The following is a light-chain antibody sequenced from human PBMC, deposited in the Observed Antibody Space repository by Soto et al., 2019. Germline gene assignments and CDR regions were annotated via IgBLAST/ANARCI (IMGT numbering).Light chain of an antibody. J-gene: IGKJ4*01. V-gene: IGKV1-27*01. Sequence: DIQMTQSPSSRSAPLGHSLTITSRAIQAISGYLAWNRRSRGKVPKLLILAASTLHSGVQSRFSGSGSGTDFTLTISSLQPEEVATYYCQKYNSAPLTFGGGTKVEIK. CDR1: QAISGY. CDR2: AAS. CDR3: QKYNSAPLT.